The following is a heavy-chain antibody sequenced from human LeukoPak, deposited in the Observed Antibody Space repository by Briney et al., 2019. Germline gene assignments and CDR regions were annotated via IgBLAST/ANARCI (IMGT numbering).Heavy chain of an antibody. CDR1: GGSISSGGYY. V-gene: IGHV4-31*03. CDR2: IYYSGSS. D-gene: IGHD3-22*01. CDR3: ARVPYYYDNSRGVWYFDY. Sequence: SQTLSLTCTVSGGSISSGGYYWSWIRQHPGKGLEWIGYIYYSGSSYYNPSLKSRVTISVDTSKNQFSLKLSSVTAADTAVYYCARVPYYYDNSRGVWYFDYWGQGTLVTVSS. J-gene: IGHJ4*02.